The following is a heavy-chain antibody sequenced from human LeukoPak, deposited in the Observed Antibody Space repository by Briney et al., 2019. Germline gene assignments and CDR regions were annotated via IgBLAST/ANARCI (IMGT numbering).Heavy chain of an antibody. V-gene: IGHV1-2*02. D-gene: IGHD3-16*01. J-gene: IGHJ3*02. Sequence: ASVKVSCKASGYTFTGYYIHWVRQAPGQGLEWMGWINPDSGGINYAQKFQGGVSMTRDTSISTAYMELSRLRSDDTAVYYCARDGLGGSGAFDIWGQGTMVTVSS. CDR2: INPDSGGI. CDR3: ARDGLGGSGAFDI. CDR1: GYTFTGYY.